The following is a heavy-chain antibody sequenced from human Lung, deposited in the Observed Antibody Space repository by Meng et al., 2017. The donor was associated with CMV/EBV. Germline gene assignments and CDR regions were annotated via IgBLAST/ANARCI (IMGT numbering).Heavy chain of an antibody. CDR3: ARDSSSWHWFDP. Sequence: CAGPGGSISTTDWWSWIRQPPGKGLEWIGEIYYTGSTNYSPSLKSRVTISIDKSKNQFSLNLRSVTAADTAVYYCARDSSSWHWFDPWGQGTLVTVSS. D-gene: IGHD6-13*01. CDR2: IYYTGST. J-gene: IGHJ5*02. CDR1: GGSISTTDW. V-gene: IGHV4-4*02.